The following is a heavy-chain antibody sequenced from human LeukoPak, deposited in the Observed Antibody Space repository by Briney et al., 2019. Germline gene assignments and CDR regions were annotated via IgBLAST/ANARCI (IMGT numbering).Heavy chain of an antibody. V-gene: IGHV4-59*01. D-gene: IGHD3-22*01. J-gene: IGHJ4*02. Sequence: SETLSLTCTVSGGSISSYYWSWIRQPPGKGLEWIGYIYYSGSTNYNPSLKSRVTISVDTSKNQFSLKPSSVTAADTAVYYCARDDSSGYWRYWGQGTLVTVSS. CDR3: ARDDSSGYWRY. CDR1: GGSISSYY. CDR2: IYYSGST.